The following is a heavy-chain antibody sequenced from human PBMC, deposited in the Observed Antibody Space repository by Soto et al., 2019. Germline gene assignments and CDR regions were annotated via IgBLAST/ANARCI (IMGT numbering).Heavy chain of an antibody. CDR2: MNPNSGNT. J-gene: IGHJ6*03. CDR1: GYTFISYD. V-gene: IGHV1-8*01. CDR3: ARAVPAAKLNMDV. Sequence: ASVKVSCMASGYTFISYDINWVRQATGQGPEWMGWMNPNSGNTGYAQKFQGRVTMSRNTSISTAYMELSSLTSDDTAVYYCARAVPAAKLNMDVWGKGTTVTVFS. D-gene: IGHD2-2*01.